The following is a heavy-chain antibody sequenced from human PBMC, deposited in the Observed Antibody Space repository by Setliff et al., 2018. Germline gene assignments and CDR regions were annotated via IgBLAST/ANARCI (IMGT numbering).Heavy chain of an antibody. CDR3: ARGSSWYVCKY. CDR2: ISSSSSTI. Sequence: PGGSLRLSCAASGFTFSSYSMNWVRQAPGKGLEWVSYISSSSSTIYYADSVKGRFTISRDNAKNALYLQMNSLRAEDTAVYYCARGSSWYVCKYWGQGTLVTVSS. J-gene: IGHJ4*02. D-gene: IGHD6-13*01. CDR1: GFTFSSYS. V-gene: IGHV3-48*04.